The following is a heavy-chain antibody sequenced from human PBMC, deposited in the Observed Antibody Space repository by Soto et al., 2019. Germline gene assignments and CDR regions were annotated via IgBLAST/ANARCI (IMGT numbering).Heavy chain of an antibody. CDR3: ARDLDGSGSYYTDY. Sequence: ASVKVSCKASGDAFRHYGISWVRQAPGQGLKWMGRVGPYNSNTHYAEQFQGRVTMTTDTSTSTAYMELRSLRTDDTAVYYCARDLDGSGSYYTDYWGQGTLVTVSS. D-gene: IGHD3-10*01. CDR1: GDAFRHYG. CDR2: VGPYNSNT. J-gene: IGHJ4*02. V-gene: IGHV1-18*01.